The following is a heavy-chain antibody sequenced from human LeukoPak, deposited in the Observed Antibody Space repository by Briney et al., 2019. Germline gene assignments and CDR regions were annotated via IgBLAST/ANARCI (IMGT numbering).Heavy chain of an antibody. CDR3: ARVVGASEYFQH. J-gene: IGHJ1*01. Sequence: ASVEVSCKASGYTFTGYYMHWVRQAPGQGLEWMGRINPNSGGTNYAQKFQGRVTMTRDTSISTAYMELSRLRSDDTAVYYCARVVGASEYFQHWGQGTLVTVSS. CDR1: GYTFTGYY. V-gene: IGHV1-2*06. CDR2: INPNSGGT. D-gene: IGHD1-26*01.